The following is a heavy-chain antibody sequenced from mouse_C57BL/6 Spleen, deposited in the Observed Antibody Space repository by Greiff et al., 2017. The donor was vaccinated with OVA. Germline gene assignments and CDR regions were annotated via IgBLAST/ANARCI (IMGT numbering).Heavy chain of an antibody. V-gene: IGHV1-82*01. J-gene: IGHJ2*01. CDR2: IYPGDGDT. D-gene: IGHD1-1*01. Sequence: VQLQQSGPELVKPGASVKISCKASGYAFSSSWMNWVKQRPGKGLEWIGRIYPGDGDTNYNGKFKGKATLTADKSSSTAYMQLSSLTSEDSAVYFCAKGYGSTFDYWGQGTTLTVSS. CDR1: GYAFSSSW. CDR3: AKGYGSTFDY.